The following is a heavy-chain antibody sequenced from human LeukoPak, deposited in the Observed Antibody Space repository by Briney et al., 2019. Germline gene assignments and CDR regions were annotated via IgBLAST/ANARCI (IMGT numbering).Heavy chain of an antibody. V-gene: IGHV1-69*13. J-gene: IGHJ6*02. CDR1: GGTFSSYV. Sequence: SVKVSCKASGGTFSSYVISWVRQAPGQGLEWMGGIIPIFGTANYAQKFQGRVTITADESTSTAYMELSSLRSEDTAVYYCARGFSLRCSAWLYTNCSYYYGMDVWGQGTTVTVS. CDR2: IIPIFGTA. CDR3: ARGFSLRCSAWLYTNCSYYYGMDV. D-gene: IGHD3-3*01.